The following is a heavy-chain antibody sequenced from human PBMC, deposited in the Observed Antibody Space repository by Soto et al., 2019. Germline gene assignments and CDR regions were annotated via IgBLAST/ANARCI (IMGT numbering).Heavy chain of an antibody. CDR1: GGSFSVYY. V-gene: IGHV4-34*01. CDR2: INHSGST. D-gene: IGHD3-10*01. J-gene: IGHJ5*02. Sequence: SETLSLTCAVYGGSFSVYYWSWMRQPPGKGLEWIGEINHSGSTNYNPSLKSRVTISVDTSKNQFSLKLSSVTAADTAVYYCASYYGSGSYYNWFDPWGQGTLVTVSS. CDR3: ASYYGSGSYYNWFDP.